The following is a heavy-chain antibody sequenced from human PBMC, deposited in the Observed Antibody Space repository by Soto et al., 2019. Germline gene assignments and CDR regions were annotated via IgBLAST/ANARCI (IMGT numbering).Heavy chain of an antibody. Sequence: QVQLVESGGGVVQPGRSLRLSCAASGFTFSSYGMHWVRQAPGKGLEWVAVIWYDGSNKYYADSVKGRFTISRDNSKNTLYLQMNSLRAEDTAVYYCARERGRDGYYDGYFDYWGQGTLVTVSS. J-gene: IGHJ4*02. CDR1: GFTFSSYG. D-gene: IGHD1-26*01. V-gene: IGHV3-33*01. CDR3: ARERGRDGYYDGYFDY. CDR2: IWYDGSNK.